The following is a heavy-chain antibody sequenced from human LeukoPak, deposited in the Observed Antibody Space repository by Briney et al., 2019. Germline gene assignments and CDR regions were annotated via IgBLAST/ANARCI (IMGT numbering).Heavy chain of an antibody. V-gene: IGHV4-34*01. CDR1: GGSFSGYY. CDR2: INHSGST. CDR3: ASVHIVVLHDAFDI. J-gene: IGHJ3*02. Sequence: SSETLSLTCAVYGGSFSGYYWSWIRQPPGKGLEWIGEINHSGSTNYNPSLKSRVTISVDTSKNQFSLKLSSVTAADTAVYYCASVHIVVLHDAFDIWGQGTMVTVSS. D-gene: IGHD2-2*01.